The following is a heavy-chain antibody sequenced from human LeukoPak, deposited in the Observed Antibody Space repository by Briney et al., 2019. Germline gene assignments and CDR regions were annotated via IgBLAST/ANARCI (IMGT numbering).Heavy chain of an antibody. V-gene: IGHV1-69*05. J-gene: IGHJ4*02. CDR2: IIPIFGTA. D-gene: IGHD6-13*01. CDR3: ASGEYSSSWCFNY. Sequence: GASVKVSCKASGGTFSSYAISWVRQAPGQGLEWMGGIIPIFGTANYAQKFQGRVTITTDESTSIAYMELSSLRSEDTAVYYCASGEYSSSWCFNYWGQGTLVTVSS. CDR1: GGTFSSYA.